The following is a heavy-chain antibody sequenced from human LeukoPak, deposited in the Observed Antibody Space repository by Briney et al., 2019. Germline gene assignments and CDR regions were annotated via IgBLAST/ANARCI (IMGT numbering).Heavy chain of an antibody. V-gene: IGHV3-15*01. J-gene: IGHJ4*02. CDR2: IKSKTDGGTS. Sequence: GGSLRLSCAASGFAFSNAWMSWVRQAPGKGLEWVGRIKSKTDGGTSDYAAPAKGRFTISRDDSKNTLYLQMNSLKTEDTAVYYCTTGGYGGQFDYWGQGTLVTVSS. CDR1: GFAFSNAW. D-gene: IGHD5-12*01. CDR3: TTGGYGGQFDY.